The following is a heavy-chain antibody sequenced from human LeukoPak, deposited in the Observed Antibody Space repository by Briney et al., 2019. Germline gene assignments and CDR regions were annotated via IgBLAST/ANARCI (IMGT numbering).Heavy chain of an antibody. Sequence: GGSLRLSCAASGFTVSSNYMSWVRQAPGKGLEWVSVIYSGGSTYYADSVKGRFTISRDNSKNTLYLQMNSLRAEDTAVYYCARDPEYSSSSGAFDIWGQGTMVTVSS. CDR3: ARDPEYSSSSGAFDI. CDR1: GFTVSSNY. CDR2: IYSGGST. D-gene: IGHD6-6*01. V-gene: IGHV3-53*01. J-gene: IGHJ3*02.